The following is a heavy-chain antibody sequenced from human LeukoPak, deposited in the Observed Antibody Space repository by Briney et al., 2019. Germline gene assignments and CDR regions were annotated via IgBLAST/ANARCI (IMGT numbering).Heavy chain of an antibody. CDR2: LSGSDRTT. CDR1: GFTFSSYA. CDR3: AKVSSGWSLDY. V-gene: IGHV3-23*01. J-gene: IGHJ4*02. Sequence: GGSLRLSCATSGFTFSSYAMSWLRQGPGKGLEWVSSLSGSDRTTYYADSVKGRFTISRDNSKNTLYLQMGSLRGEDTAVYYCAKVSSGWSLDYWGQGTLVTVSS. D-gene: IGHD6-19*01.